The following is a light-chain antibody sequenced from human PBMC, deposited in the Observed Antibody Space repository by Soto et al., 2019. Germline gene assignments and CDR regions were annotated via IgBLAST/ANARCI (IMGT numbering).Light chain of an antibody. CDR2: EVT. CDR3: SSYTNSSTL. J-gene: IGLJ2*01. CDR1: SSDLAGYNY. Sequence: QSVLTQPASVSGSPGQSITISCTGTSSDLAGYNYVSWYQQHPGKAPKHIIYEVTNRPSGVSNRFSGSKSGSTASLTISGLQAEDEADYYCSSYTNSSTLFGGGTKLTVL. V-gene: IGLV2-14*01.